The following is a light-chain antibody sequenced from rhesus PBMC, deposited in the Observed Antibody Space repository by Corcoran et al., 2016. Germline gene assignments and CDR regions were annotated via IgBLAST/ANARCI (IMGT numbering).Light chain of an antibody. CDR1: QGISNN. CDR2: YAS. CDR3: QHGYGTPLT. J-gene: IGKJ4*01. V-gene: IGKV1S15*01. Sequence: DIQMTQSPSSLSASVGDTVTITCRASQGISNNLAWYQQQLGKVPKLLIYYASTLQRGAPSRFSGSGSGTDFTLPINSLQPADFATYYCQHGYGTPLTFGGGTKVEIK.